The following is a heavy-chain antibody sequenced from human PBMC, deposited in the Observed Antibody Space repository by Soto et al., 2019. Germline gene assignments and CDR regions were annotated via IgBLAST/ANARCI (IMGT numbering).Heavy chain of an antibody. D-gene: IGHD3-10*01. CDR1: GFSLSTSGVG. CDR2: IYWDDDK. Sequence: GSGPTLVNPTQTLTLTCTFSGFSLSTSGVGVGWIRQPPGKALEWLALIYWDDDKRYSPSLKSRLTITKDTSKNQVVLTMTNMDPVDTATYYCAHGPMVRGVKWRCFDYWGQGTLVTVSS. V-gene: IGHV2-5*02. J-gene: IGHJ4*02. CDR3: AHGPMVRGVKWRCFDY.